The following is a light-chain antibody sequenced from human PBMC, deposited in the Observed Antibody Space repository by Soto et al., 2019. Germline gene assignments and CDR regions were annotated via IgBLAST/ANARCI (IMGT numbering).Light chain of an antibody. Sequence: EIVLTQSQATRASSPGEAATLSCRASQSVSSYLAWYQQKPGQAPRLLIYDASNRATGIPARFSGSGSGTDFTLTISSLEPEDFAVYYCQQRSNWPSITFGQGTRLEIK. CDR2: DAS. CDR1: QSVSSY. J-gene: IGKJ5*01. CDR3: QQRSNWPSIT. V-gene: IGKV3-11*01.